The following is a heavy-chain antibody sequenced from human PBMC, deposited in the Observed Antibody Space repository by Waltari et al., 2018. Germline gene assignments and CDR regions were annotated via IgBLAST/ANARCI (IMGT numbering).Heavy chain of an antibody. D-gene: IGHD5-12*01. J-gene: IGHJ4*02. CDR3: ARHVNSGYVQDYFDY. Sequence: QVQLQESGPGLVKPSETLSLTCAVSGYSISSGYYWGWIRQPPGKGLEWIGSIYHSGSTYYNPSLKSRVTISVDTSKNQFSLKLSSVTAADTAVYYCARHVNSGYVQDYFDYWGQGTLVTVSS. CDR2: IYHSGST. V-gene: IGHV4-38-2*01. CDR1: GYSISSGYY.